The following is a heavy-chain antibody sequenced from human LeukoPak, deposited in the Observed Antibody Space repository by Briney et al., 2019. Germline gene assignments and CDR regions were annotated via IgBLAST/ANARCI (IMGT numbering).Heavy chain of an antibody. J-gene: IGHJ4*02. V-gene: IGHV3-9*01. CDR3: VKDRNCYGSGSAYFDY. CDR1: GFRFDDCD. CDR2: ISWNSAAM. D-gene: IGHD3-10*01. Sequence: GGSLRLSCAASGFRFDDCDMHWVRQVPGKGLEWVSSISWNSAAMGYADSVKGRFTISRDNANNSLYLHMSSMRQDDTAVYYCVKDRNCYGSGSAYFDYWGQGTLVTVSS.